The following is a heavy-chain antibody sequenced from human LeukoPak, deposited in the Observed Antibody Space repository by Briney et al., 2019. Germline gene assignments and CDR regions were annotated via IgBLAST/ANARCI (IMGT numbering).Heavy chain of an antibody. V-gene: IGHV1-2*02. CDR3: ARWRGYCSSTSCYRDAFDI. Sequence: ASVKVSCKASGYTFTGYYMHWVRQAPGQGLEWMGWINPNSGGTNYAQKFQGRVTMTRDTSISTAYMELSRLRSDDTAVYYCARWRGYCSSTSCYRDAFDIWGQGTMVTVSS. D-gene: IGHD2-2*01. CDR1: GYTFTGYY. CDR2: INPNSGGT. J-gene: IGHJ3*02.